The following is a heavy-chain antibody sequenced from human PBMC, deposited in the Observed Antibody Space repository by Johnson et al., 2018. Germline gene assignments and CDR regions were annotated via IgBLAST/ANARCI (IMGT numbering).Heavy chain of an antibody. CDR1: GFTFSSYG. Sequence: QVQLVESGGGVVQPGRSLRLSCAASGFTFSSYGMHWVRQAPGKGLEWVAVISYDGSNKYYADSVKDRFTISRDNSKNTLSLQMNRLRAEDTAVYYCAKSIAVAGSYYYYGMDVWGQGTTVTVSS. CDR2: ISYDGSNK. D-gene: IGHD6-19*01. V-gene: IGHV3-30*18. J-gene: IGHJ6*02. CDR3: AKSIAVAGSYYYYGMDV.